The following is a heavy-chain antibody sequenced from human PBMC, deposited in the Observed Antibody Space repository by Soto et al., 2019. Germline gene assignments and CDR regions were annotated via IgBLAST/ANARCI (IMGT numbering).Heavy chain of an antibody. Sequence: EVQLLESGGGLVQPGGSLRLSCAVSGFIFGSYAMTWVRQAPGKGLEWVSSVSGSGGSTYYADSVKGRITISRDNSKNTVYLQMTSLRADDTAVYYWAKEIGYSRQDWFDHWGQGTQVTVSS. V-gene: IGHV3-23*01. CDR1: GFIFGSYA. CDR3: AKEIGYSRQDWFDH. D-gene: IGHD5-12*01. CDR2: VSGSGGST. J-gene: IGHJ5*02.